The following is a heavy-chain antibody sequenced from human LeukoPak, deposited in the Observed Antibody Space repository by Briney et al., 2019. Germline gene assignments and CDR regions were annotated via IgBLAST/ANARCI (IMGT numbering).Heavy chain of an antibody. D-gene: IGHD3-22*01. CDR1: GGTFSSYA. CDR2: IIPIFGTA. Sequence: SVKVSCKASGGTFSSYAISWVRQAPGQGLEWMGGIIPIFGTANYAQKFQGRVTITADESTSTAYMELSSLRSEDTAVYYCARDPNYYDSSGPLGWFDPWGQGTLVTVSS. J-gene: IGHJ5*02. CDR3: ARDPNYYDSSGPLGWFDP. V-gene: IGHV1-69*13.